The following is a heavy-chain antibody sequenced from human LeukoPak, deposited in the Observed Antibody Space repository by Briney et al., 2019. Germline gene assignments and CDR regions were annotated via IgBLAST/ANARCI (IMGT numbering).Heavy chain of an antibody. V-gene: IGHV3-21*01. Sequence: PGGSLRLSCAASGFTFSSYAMSWVRQAPGKGLEWVSSISSSSSYIYYADSVKGRFTISRDNAKNSLYLQMNSLRAEDTAVYYCAGHYDFWSGSENWFDPWGQGTLVTVSS. J-gene: IGHJ5*02. D-gene: IGHD3-3*01. CDR1: GFTFSSYA. CDR3: AGHYDFWSGSENWFDP. CDR2: ISSSSSYI.